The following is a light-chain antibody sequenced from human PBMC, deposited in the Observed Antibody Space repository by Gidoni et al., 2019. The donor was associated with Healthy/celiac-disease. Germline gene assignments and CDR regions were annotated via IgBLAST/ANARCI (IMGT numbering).Light chain of an antibody. V-gene: IGLV1-40*01. CDR2: STN. CDR3: QSYDSRLNGRVL. J-gene: IGLJ2*01. Sequence: QSVLTQPPSVSGAPGQRVTISCTGSSSNIGAGYDVHGYQQLPGTAPKLLIYSTNKRPSGVPDRFSGSKSGTSASLAITGLQAEDEADYFCQSYDSRLNGRVLFGGGTKLTVL. CDR1: SSNIGAGYD.